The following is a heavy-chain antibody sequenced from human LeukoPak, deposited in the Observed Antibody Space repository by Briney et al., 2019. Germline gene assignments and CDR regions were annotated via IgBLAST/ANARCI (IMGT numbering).Heavy chain of an antibody. CDR3: HIVTYYDLWSGYQQKNNYYYGMDV. D-gene: IGHD3-3*01. CDR2: IIPILGIA. CDR1: GGTFSSYA. J-gene: IGHJ6*02. Sequence: SVKVSCKASGGTFSSYAISWVRQAPGQGLEWMGRIIPILGIANYAQKFQGRVTITADKSTSTAYMELSSLRSEDTAVYYCHIVTYYDLWSGYQQKNNYYYGMDVWGQGTTVTVSS. V-gene: IGHV1-69*04.